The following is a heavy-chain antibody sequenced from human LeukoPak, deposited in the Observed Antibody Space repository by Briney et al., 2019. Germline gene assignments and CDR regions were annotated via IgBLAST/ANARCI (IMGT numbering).Heavy chain of an antibody. D-gene: IGHD3-22*01. CDR1: GFTFSSYW. Sequence: GGSLRLSCAASGFTFSSYWMSWVRQAPGKGLEWVANIKEDRSEKYYVDSVKGRFTISRDNAKNSLYLQMNSLRAEDTAVYYCARDSVHGYYDSSGYSTVSDYWGQGTLVIVSS. CDR3: ARDSVHGYYDSSGYSTVSDY. V-gene: IGHV3-7*01. J-gene: IGHJ4*02. CDR2: IKEDRSEK.